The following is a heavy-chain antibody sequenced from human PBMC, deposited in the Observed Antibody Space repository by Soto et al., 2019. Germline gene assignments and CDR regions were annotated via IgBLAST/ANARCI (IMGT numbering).Heavy chain of an antibody. CDR1: GYTLTELS. V-gene: IGHV1-24*01. J-gene: IGHJ4*02. CDR2: FDPEDGET. Sequence: ASVKVSCKVSGYTLTELSMHWVRQAPGKGLEWMGGFDPEDGETIYAQKFQGRVTMTEDTSTDTAYMELSSLRSEDTAVYYCATTLGFGGVIVHHFDYWGQGTLVTVSS. CDR3: ATTLGFGGVIVHHFDY. D-gene: IGHD3-16*02.